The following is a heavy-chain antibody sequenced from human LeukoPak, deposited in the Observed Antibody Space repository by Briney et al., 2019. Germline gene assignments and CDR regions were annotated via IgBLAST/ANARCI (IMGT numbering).Heavy chain of an antibody. CDR3: ARDQGSLWFGELSSFFDY. V-gene: IGHV4-30-4*01. D-gene: IGHD3-10*01. Sequence: SQTLSLTCTVSGGSISSGDYYWSWIRQPPGKGLEWIGYIYYSGSTYCDPSLKSRVTISVDTSKNQFSLKLSSVTAADTAVYYCARDQGSLWFGELSSFFDYWGQGTLVTVSS. CDR1: GGSISSGDYY. J-gene: IGHJ4*02. CDR2: IYYSGST.